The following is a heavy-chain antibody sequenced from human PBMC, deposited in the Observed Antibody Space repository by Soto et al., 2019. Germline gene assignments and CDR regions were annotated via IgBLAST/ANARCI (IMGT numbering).Heavy chain of an antibody. D-gene: IGHD2-15*01. V-gene: IGHV1-69*01. CDR1: GGTFSSYA. CDR3: ARDAGAFYCGNAGAAFDI. Sequence: QVQLVQSGAEVKKPGSSVKVSCKASGGTFSSYAISWVRQAPGQGLEWMGGIIPIFGTANNAQKFQGRVTITADESTSTAYMELSSLRSEDTAVYYCARDAGAFYCGNAGAAFDIWGQGTMVTVSS. J-gene: IGHJ3*02. CDR2: IIPIFGTA.